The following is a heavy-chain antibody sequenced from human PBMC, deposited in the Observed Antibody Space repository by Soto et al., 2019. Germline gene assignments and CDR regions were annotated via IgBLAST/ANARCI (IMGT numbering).Heavy chain of an antibody. Sequence: QVQLVESGGGVVQPGRSLRLSCAASGFTFSSYGMHWVRQAPGKGLEWVAVIWYDGSNKYYADSVKGRFTISRDNSKNTLYRQMNRPRADDRGVYYCARDRHLAGYYFDYWGQGTLVTVSS. CDR3: ARDRHLAGYYFDY. J-gene: IGHJ4*02. CDR2: IWYDGSNK. D-gene: IGHD2-2*01. V-gene: IGHV3-33*01. CDR1: GFTFSSYG.